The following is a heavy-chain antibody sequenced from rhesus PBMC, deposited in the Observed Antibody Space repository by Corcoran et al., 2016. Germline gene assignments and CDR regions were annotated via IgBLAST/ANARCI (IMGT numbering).Heavy chain of an antibody. V-gene: IGHV4-122*02. D-gene: IGHD2-21*01. CDR2: ISYNGST. CDR1: GGSISGYYL. J-gene: IGHJ4*01. Sequence: QVQLQESGPGVVKPSETLSLTCAVSGGSISGYYLWSWIRQPPGKGLEWIAYISYNGSTSYNPSLKGRVPISRDTSKNQFSLKLSSVTAADTAVYYCAREIPLGYCTGSGCSPEYYFDYWGQGVLVTVSS. CDR3: AREIPLGYCTGSGCSPEYYFDY.